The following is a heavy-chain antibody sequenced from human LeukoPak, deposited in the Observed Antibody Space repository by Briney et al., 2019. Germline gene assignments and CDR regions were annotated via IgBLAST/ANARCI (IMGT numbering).Heavy chain of an antibody. Sequence: ASVKVSCKASGGTFSSYAISWVRQAPEQGLEWMGGIIPIFGTANYAQKFQGRVTITADKSTSTAYMELSSLRSEDTAVYYCARRAAAGPEFDYWGQGTLVTVSS. CDR2: IIPIFGTA. D-gene: IGHD6-13*01. V-gene: IGHV1-69*06. CDR3: ARRAAAGPEFDY. CDR1: GGTFSSYA. J-gene: IGHJ4*02.